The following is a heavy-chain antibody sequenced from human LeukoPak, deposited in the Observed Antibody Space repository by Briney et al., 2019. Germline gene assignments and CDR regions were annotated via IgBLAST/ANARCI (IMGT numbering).Heavy chain of an antibody. V-gene: IGHV1-46*01. Sequence: GASVKVSCKASGYTFTSYYMHWVRQAPGQGLEWMGIINPSGGSTSYAQKFQGRVTMTRDTSTSTVYMELSSLRSEDTAVYYCARGLYYYDSSGKSFDPWGHGTLVTVSS. J-gene: IGHJ5*02. CDR1: GYTFTSYY. CDR2: INPSGGST. D-gene: IGHD3-22*01. CDR3: ARGLYYYDSSGKSFDP.